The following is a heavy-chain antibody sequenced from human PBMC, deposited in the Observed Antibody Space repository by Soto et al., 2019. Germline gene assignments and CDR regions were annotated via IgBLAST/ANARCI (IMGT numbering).Heavy chain of an antibody. J-gene: IGHJ4*02. Sequence: VPSLKVSCKLSGYTLRELCSHWVRQAPGKGLEWMGGYDPEHGETIYAQKFQGRVSMTEDTSTETAYMELSSLRPEDTAVYHCATVYRRDGYIKLRFDYWGQGTLVTVS. D-gene: IGHD5-12*01. V-gene: IGHV1-24*01. CDR3: ATVYRRDGYIKLRFDY. CDR2: YDPEHGET. CDR1: GYTLRELC.